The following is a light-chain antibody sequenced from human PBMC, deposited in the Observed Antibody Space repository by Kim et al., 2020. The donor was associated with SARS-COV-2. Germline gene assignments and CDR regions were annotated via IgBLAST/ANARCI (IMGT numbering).Light chain of an antibody. CDR3: CSYAGSYTFVV. CDR2: DVS. Sequence: QSALTQPRSVSGSPGQSVTISCTGTSSDVGGYNYVSWYQQHPGKAPKLMIYDVSKRPSGVPDRFSGSKSGNTASLTISGLQAEDEADYYCCSYAGSYTFVVFGGGTPVTFL. J-gene: IGLJ2*01. CDR1: SSDVGGYNY. V-gene: IGLV2-11*01.